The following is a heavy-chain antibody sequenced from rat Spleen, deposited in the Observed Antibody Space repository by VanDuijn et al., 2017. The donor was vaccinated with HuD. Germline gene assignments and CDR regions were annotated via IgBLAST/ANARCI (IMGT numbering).Heavy chain of an antibody. Sequence: EVQLVESGGGLVQPGRSLKISCVASGFTFNNYWMTWIRQAPGKGLEWVASITNTGGSIYHRDSVKGRFTISRDNGKSSLYLQMDSLRSEDTATYYCARHRNYGGIPFDFWGQGVMVTVSS. V-gene: IGHV5-31*01. CDR3: ARHRNYGGIPFDF. D-gene: IGHD1-11*01. CDR1: GFTFNNYW. J-gene: IGHJ2*01. CDR2: ITNTGGSI.